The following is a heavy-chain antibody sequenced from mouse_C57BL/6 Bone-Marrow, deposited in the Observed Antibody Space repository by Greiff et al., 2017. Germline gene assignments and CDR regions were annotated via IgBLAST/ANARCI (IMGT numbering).Heavy chain of an antibody. Sequence: VKLVESGAELVRPGASVKLSCKASGYTFTDYYINWVKQRPGQGLEWIARIYPGSGNTYYNEKFKGKATLTAAKSSSTAYMQLSSLTSEDSAVYFCARSYYSPYAMDYWGQGTSVTVSS. CDR1: GYTFTDYY. J-gene: IGHJ4*01. D-gene: IGHD1-1*01. V-gene: IGHV1-76*01. CDR3: ARSYYSPYAMDY. CDR2: IYPGSGNT.